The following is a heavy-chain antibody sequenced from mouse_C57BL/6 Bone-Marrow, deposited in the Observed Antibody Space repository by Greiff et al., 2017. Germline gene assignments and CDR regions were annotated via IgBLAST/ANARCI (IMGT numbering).Heavy chain of an antibody. J-gene: IGHJ4*01. CDR3: ASPNTPMDY. CDR2: ISNGGGST. D-gene: IGHD5-1-1*01. V-gene: IGHV5-12*01. Sequence: DVQLEQSGGGLVQPGGSLKLSCAASGFTFTDYYMYWVRQTPEKRLEWVAYISNGGGSTYYPDTVKGRFTISRDNANNTLYLQMSRLKSEDTAVYYCASPNTPMDYWGQGTSVTVSS. CDR1: GFTFTDYY.